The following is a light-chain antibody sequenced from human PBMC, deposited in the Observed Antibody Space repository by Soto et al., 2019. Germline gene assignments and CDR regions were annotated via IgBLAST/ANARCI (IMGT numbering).Light chain of an antibody. Sequence: QSVLTQPPSASGTPGQRVTISCSGSSSNIGSNFVYWYQQVPGTAPKLLIYRNDRRPSGVPDRFSASRSGTSASLAISGLRSEDEADYYCAAWDDSLSAVVFGGGTKLTVL. CDR2: RND. CDR1: SSNIGSNF. CDR3: AAWDDSLSAVV. J-gene: IGLJ2*01. V-gene: IGLV1-47*01.